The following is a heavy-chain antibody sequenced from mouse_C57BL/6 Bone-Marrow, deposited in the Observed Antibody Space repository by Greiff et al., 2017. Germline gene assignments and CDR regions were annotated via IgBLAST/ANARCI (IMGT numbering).Heavy chain of an antibody. CDR2: IHPNSGST. CDR3: AGYYYGNYVGY. Sequence: VQLQQPGAELVKPGASVKLSCKASGYTFTSYWMHWVKQRPGQGLEWIGMIHPNSGSTNYNEKFKSKATLTVDKSSSTAYMQLSSLTSEDSAVYYCAGYYYGNYVGYWGQGTTLTVSS. CDR1: GYTFTSYW. D-gene: IGHD2-1*01. J-gene: IGHJ2*01. V-gene: IGHV1-64*01.